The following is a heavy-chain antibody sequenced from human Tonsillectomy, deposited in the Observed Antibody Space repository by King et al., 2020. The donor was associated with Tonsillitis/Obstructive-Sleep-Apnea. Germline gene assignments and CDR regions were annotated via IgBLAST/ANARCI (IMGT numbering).Heavy chain of an antibody. D-gene: IGHD3-16*02. CDR2: ISWNSDNI. Sequence: DVQLVESGGGLVQPGRSLRLSCEASGFTFGDYVMHWVRQAPGKGLEWVSGISWNSDNIDYADSVKGRFTISRDNAKNSLYLQMNSLRPEDTALYYCAKDTAYGYLYYYMDVWGKGTTVTVSS. J-gene: IGHJ6*03. CDR3: AKDTAYGYLYYYMDV. V-gene: IGHV3-9*01. CDR1: GFTFGDYV.